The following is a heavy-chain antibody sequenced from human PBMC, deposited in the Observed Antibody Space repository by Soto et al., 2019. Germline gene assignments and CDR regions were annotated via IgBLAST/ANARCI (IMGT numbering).Heavy chain of an antibody. Sequence: PSETLSLTCSVSGGSISSRSYSWGWIRQPPGKGLEWIGYIHSGSTTYSASLRSRVTISVDTSKNQFSLKLSSVTAADTAVYFWARHDGSRSTDYWGQGTLVTVSS. CDR3: ARHDGSRSTDY. D-gene: IGHD3-10*01. V-gene: IGHV4-61*05. CDR2: IHSGST. CDR1: GGSISSRSYS. J-gene: IGHJ4*02.